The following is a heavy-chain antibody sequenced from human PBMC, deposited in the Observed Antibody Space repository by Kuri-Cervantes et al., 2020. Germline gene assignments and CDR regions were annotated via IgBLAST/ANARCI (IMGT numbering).Heavy chain of an antibody. V-gene: IGHV1-8*01. CDR2: VNPNSGNT. Sequence: ASVKVSCKASGYTFTSYDINWVRQATGQGLEWMGWVNPNSGNTGYAQKFQGRVTMTRDTSTSTVYMELSSLRSEDTAVYYCARDKEEFGYYYYYGMDVWGQGNTVTVSS. CDR3: ARDKEEFGYYYYYGMDV. CDR1: GYTFTSYD. J-gene: IGHJ6*02. D-gene: IGHD3-10*01.